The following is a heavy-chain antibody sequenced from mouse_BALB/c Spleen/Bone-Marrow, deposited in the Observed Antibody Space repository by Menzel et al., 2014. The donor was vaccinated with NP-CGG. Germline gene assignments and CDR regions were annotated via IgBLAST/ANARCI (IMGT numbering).Heavy chain of an antibody. V-gene: IGHV5-17*02. CDR1: GITFSSFG. J-gene: IGHJ4*01. Sequence: VKLVESGGGLVQPGGSRKLSCAASGITFSSFGMHWVRQAPEKGLEWVAYISSGSSTIYYADTVKGRFTISRDNPKNTLFLQMTSLRSEDTAMYYCARDYGYAMDYWCQGTSVTVSS. CDR2: ISSGSSTI. CDR3: ARDYGYAMDY. D-gene: IGHD1-1*01.